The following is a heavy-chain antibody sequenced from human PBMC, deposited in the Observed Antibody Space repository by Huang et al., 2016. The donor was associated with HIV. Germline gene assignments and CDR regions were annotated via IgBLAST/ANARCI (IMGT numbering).Heavy chain of an antibody. CDR1: GFTLNNFA. Sequence: QVQLVESGGGVVQPGRSLRLSCAAPGFTLNNFALHWVRQAPARGLEWVAFISYDGRNKYYAGSGKGRFTISRDNSKNTLYMQMNSLRAEDTAVYYCATWASWGSDYWGQGTPVTVSS. CDR3: ATWASWGSDY. CDR2: ISYDGRNK. D-gene: IGHD2-2*01. V-gene: IGHV3-30*04. J-gene: IGHJ4*02.